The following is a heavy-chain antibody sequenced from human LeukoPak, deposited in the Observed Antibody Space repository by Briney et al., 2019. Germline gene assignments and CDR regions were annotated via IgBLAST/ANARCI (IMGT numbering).Heavy chain of an antibody. J-gene: IGHJ4*02. CDR1: GFTFSGSW. CDR2: INQDESEN. V-gene: IGHV3-7*01. Sequence: GGSLRLSCAVSGFTFSGSWMSWVRQSPGKGLEWVANINQDESENYYVDSVKGRFTISRDNAKNSLYLQMNSLRDEDTAVYYCAGDGSGYSVYWGQGILVTVSS. D-gene: IGHD5-12*01. CDR3: AGDGSGYSVY.